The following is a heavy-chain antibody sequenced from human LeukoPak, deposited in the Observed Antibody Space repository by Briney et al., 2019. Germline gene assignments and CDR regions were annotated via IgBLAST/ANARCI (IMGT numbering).Heavy chain of an antibody. J-gene: IGHJ4*02. CDR3: AKDARILPLQFYYDSYYFDY. CDR1: GFTFSSYA. CDR2: ISGSGGST. D-gene: IGHD3-22*01. V-gene: IGHV3-23*01. Sequence: PGGSLRLSCAASGFTFSSYAMSWVRQAPGKGLEWVSAISGSGGSTYYADSVKGRSTISRDNSKNTLFLQMSSLRAEDTAVYYCAKDARILPLQFYYDSYYFDYWGQGTLVTVSS.